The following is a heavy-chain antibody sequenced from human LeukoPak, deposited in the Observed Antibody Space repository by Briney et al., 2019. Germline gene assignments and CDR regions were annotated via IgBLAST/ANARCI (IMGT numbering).Heavy chain of an antibody. Sequence: GGSLRLSCAASGFTFSNAWMSWVRQAPGKGLEWVGRIKSKTDGGTTDYAAPVKGRFTISRDDSKNTLYLQMNSLKTEDTAVYYCTTDLELPSEYYYYYMDVWGKGTTVTVSS. D-gene: IGHD1-7*01. CDR3: TTDLELPSEYYYYYMDV. CDR1: GFTFSNAW. CDR2: IKSKTDGGTT. J-gene: IGHJ6*03. V-gene: IGHV3-15*01.